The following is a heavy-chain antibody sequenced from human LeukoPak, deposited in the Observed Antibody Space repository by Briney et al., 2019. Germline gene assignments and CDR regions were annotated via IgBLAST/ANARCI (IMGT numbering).Heavy chain of an antibody. CDR3: TICGGDCYFNY. CDR1: GVTFSNAW. CDR2: IKSKPVGETT. J-gene: IGHJ4*02. V-gene: IGHV3-15*01. Sequence: PGGSLRLSCAASGVTFSNAWMNWVRQAPGKGLEWGGRIKSKPVGETTSYAAPVIGRFTISRDDSRNTLYLQMNSLKTEDTALYYCTICGGDCYFNYWGQGTLVTVYS. D-gene: IGHD2-21*02.